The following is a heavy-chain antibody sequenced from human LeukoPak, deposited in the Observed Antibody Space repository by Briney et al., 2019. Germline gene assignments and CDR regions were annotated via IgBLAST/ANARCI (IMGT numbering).Heavy chain of an antibody. CDR2: IGTASDT. J-gene: IGHJ4*02. D-gene: IGHD2-15*01. CDR1: GFTFSSFD. V-gene: IGHV3-13*01. CDR3: AKDPHSFLSPVVVDFDQ. Sequence: GGSLRLSCAASGFTFSSFDMHWVRQPTGQGLEWVSTIGTASDTYYPGSVEGRFTLSRDNAKNSLYLQMNSLRAEDTAVYYCAKDPHSFLSPVVVDFDQWGQGTLVIVSS.